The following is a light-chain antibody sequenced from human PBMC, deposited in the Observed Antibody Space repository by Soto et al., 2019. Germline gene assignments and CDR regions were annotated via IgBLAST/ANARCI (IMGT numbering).Light chain of an antibody. V-gene: IGLV2-23*02. CDR2: EVT. CDR1: SSDVGDYNY. Sequence: QSVLTQPASVSGSPGQSITISCTGTSSDVGDYNYVSWYQQHPGKAPKLMIFEVTKRPSGVSSRFSASKSGNTASLTISGVQAEDEADYYCCSYAGTTTWVFGGGTKLTVL. J-gene: IGLJ2*01. CDR3: CSYAGTTTWV.